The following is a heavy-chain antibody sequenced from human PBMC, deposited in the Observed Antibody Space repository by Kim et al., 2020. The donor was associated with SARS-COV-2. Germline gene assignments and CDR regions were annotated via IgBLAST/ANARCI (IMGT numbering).Heavy chain of an antibody. CDR1: GFTFSGSA. CDR2: IRSKANNYAT. D-gene: IGHD1-1*01. V-gene: IGHV3-73*01. Sequence: GGSLRLSCAASGFTFSGSAMHWVRQASGKGLEWVGRIRSKANNYATAYAASVKGRFTISRDDSKNMAYLQMNSLKSEDTAVYYCTVIYDLSRAITTTEFDYWGQGTLVTVSS. J-gene: IGHJ4*02. CDR3: TVIYDLSRAITTTEFDY.